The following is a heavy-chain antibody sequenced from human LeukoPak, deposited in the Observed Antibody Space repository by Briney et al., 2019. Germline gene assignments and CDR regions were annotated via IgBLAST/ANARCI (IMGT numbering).Heavy chain of an antibody. CDR3: AGSSWIHYYYYGMDV. CDR2: INHSGST. CDR1: GGSFSGYY. V-gene: IGHV4-34*01. J-gene: IGHJ6*02. D-gene: IGHD6-13*01. Sequence: SETLSLTCAVCGGSFSGYYWSWIRQPPGKGLEWIGEINHSGSTNYNPSLKSRVTISVDTSKNQFSLKLSSVTAADTAVYYCAGSSWIHYYYYGMDVWGQGTTVTVSS.